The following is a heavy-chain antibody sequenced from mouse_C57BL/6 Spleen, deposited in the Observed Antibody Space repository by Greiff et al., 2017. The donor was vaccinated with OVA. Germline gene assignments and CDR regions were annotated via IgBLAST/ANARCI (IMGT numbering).Heavy chain of an antibody. V-gene: IGHV1-59*01. CDR3: ARLDTTVVAENYYAMDY. Sequence: QVQLKQPGAELVRPGTSVKLSCKASGYTFTSYWMHWVKQRPGQGLEWIGVIDPSDSYTNYNQKFKGKATLTVDTSSSTAYMQLSSLTSEDSAVYYCARLDTTVVAENYYAMDYWGQGTSVTVSS. J-gene: IGHJ4*01. D-gene: IGHD1-1*01. CDR1: GYTFTSYW. CDR2: IDPSDSYT.